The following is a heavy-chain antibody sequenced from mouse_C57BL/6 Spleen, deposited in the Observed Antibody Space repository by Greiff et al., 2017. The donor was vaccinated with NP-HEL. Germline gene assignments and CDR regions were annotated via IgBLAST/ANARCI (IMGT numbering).Heavy chain of an antibody. Sequence: DVQLQESGGGLVKPGGSLKLSCAASGFTFSDYGMHWVRQAPEKGLVWVAYISSGSSTIYYADTVKGRFTISRDNAKNTLFLQMTSLRAEDTAMYYCARKAVVVDYWGQGTTLTVSS. D-gene: IGHD1-1*01. CDR1: GFTFSDYG. V-gene: IGHV5-17*01. J-gene: IGHJ2*01. CDR2: ISSGSSTI. CDR3: ARKAVVVDY.